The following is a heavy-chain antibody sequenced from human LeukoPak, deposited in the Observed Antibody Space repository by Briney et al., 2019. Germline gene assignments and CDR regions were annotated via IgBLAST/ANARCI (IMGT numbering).Heavy chain of an antibody. Sequence: GGSLRLSCAASGFTFSSYGMHWVRQPPGKGLEWVAFIRYDGSHKYYADSVKGRFTISRDNSKNTLYLQMNSLRVEDTAVYYCARVGGHWGQGTLVTVSS. CDR1: GFTFSSYG. J-gene: IGHJ4*02. CDR3: ARVGGH. V-gene: IGHV3-30*02. CDR2: IRYDGSHK. D-gene: IGHD3-10*01.